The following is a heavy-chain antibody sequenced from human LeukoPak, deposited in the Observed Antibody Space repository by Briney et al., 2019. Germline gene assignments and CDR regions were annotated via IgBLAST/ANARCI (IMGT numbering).Heavy chain of an antibody. V-gene: IGHV3-64*04. CDR1: GFTFSTYV. Sequence: PGGSLRLSCSASGFTFSTYVMHWVRQAPGKGLEYVSGITSNGGGTYYADSVKGRFTISRDNSKNTLYLQMNSLRAEDTAVYYCAREIDQESGYSYGYAGALDYWGQGTLVTVSS. CDR2: ITSNGGGT. CDR3: AREIDQESGYSYGYAGALDY. J-gene: IGHJ4*02. D-gene: IGHD5-18*01.